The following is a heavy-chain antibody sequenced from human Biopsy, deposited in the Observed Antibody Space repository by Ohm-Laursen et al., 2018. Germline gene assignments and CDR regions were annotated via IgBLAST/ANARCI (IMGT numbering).Heavy chain of an antibody. D-gene: IGHD2-15*01. CDR2: IIPILRTT. CDR1: GYTLTALS. CDR3: AREAIGYQLPCDD. V-gene: IGHV1-69*08. Sequence: ESSVKVSCKVSGYTLTALSMHWVRQAPGQGLEWMGRIIPILRTTTYAPKFQGRVTFTADKSSSTAYLELSSLTSEDTAMFYCAREAIGYQLPCDDWGQGTLVTVSS. J-gene: IGHJ4*02.